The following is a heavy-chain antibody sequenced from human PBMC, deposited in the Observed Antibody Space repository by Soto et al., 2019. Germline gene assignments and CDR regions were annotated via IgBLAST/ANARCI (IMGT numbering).Heavy chain of an antibody. D-gene: IGHD2-2*02. V-gene: IGHV5-51*01. CDR1: GYSFTSYW. CDR2: IYLGDSDT. J-gene: IGHJ4*02. CDR3: ARQTYCSSTSCYTVDS. Sequence: GESLKISCKGSGYSFTSYWIGWVRQMPGKGLEWMGIIYLGDSDTRYSPPFQGQVTISADKSISTAYLQWSSLKASDTAMYYCARQTYCSSTSCYTVDSWGQGTLVTVSS.